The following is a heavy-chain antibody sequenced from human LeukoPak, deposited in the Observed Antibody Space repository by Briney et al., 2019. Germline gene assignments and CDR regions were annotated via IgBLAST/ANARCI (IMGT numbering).Heavy chain of an antibody. Sequence: ASVKVSCKASGYKFTDDYMHWVRQAPGQGLEFMGWINPDSGFTNYAQKFKGRVTMTRDTSISTAYLEVRSLTSDDTAVYYCAPTAEAYTSWWKVWGQGTLVTVST. J-gene: IGHJ4*02. CDR3: APTAEAYTSWWKV. CDR2: INPDSGFT. CDR1: GYKFTDDY. D-gene: IGHD3-16*01. V-gene: IGHV1-2*02.